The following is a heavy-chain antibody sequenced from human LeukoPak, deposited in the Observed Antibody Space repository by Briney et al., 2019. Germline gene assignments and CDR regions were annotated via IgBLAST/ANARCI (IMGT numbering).Heavy chain of an antibody. CDR3: ARVSVAVAGTNYFDY. D-gene: IGHD6-19*01. Sequence: SETLSLTCTVSGGSISSYYWSWIRQPPGKGLEWIGYIYTSGSTNYNPSLKSRVTISVDTSKNQFSLKLSSVTAADTAVYYCARVSVAVAGTNYFDYWGQGTLVTVSS. V-gene: IGHV4-4*09. CDR1: GGSISSYY. J-gene: IGHJ4*02. CDR2: IYTSGST.